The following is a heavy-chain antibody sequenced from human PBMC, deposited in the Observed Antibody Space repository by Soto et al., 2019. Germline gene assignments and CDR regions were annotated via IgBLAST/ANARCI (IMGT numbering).Heavy chain of an antibody. J-gene: IGHJ6*02. CDR1: GFAFGSHG. Sequence: QVQLVESGGGVVQPGRSLKLSCIGSGFAFGSHGMHWVRQVSGKGLEWVAVISHDGQNQYYRDSVKGRFTISRDNSKNSMYLEVNSLRVDDTAVYHCARESADIGVAPVATSGMDVWGQGTAVTVSS. CDR3: ARESADIGVAPVATSGMDV. V-gene: IGHV3-30*03. CDR2: ISHDGQNQ. D-gene: IGHD5-12*01.